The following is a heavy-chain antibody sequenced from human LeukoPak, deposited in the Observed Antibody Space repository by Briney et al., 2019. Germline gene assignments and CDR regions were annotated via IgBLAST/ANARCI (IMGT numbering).Heavy chain of an antibody. D-gene: IGHD5-12*01. CDR3: ARNVGYSGYEMGYYFDY. CDR2: IYYSGST. J-gene: IGHJ4*02. Sequence: SETLSLTCTVSGGSISSSSYYWGWIRQPPGKGLEWIGSIYYSGSTYYNPSLKSRVTISVDTSKNQFSLKLSSVTAADTAVYYCARNVGYSGYEMGYYFDYWGQGTLVTVSS. V-gene: IGHV4-39*07. CDR1: GGSISSSSYY.